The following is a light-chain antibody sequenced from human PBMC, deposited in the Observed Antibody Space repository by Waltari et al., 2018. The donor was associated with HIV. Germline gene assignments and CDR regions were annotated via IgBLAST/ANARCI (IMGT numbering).Light chain of an antibody. V-gene: IGLV2-8*01. CDR2: DVT. Sequence: QSALTQPPSASGSPGQSATISCTGTGNDVGGYNYVSCYQLHPGKAPKLLIYDVTNRPSGVPDRFSGSKSGNTASLTVSGLQGDDEADYYCSSYAGSAVVFGGGTKLTVL. CDR1: GNDVGGYNY. J-gene: IGLJ2*01. CDR3: SSYAGSAVV.